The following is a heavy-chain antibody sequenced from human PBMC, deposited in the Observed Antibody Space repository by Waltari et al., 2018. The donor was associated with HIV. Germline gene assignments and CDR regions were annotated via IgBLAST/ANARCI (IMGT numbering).Heavy chain of an antibody. D-gene: IGHD3-10*01. J-gene: IGHJ4*02. V-gene: IGHV4-39*07. CDR1: GGYLSSSSYY. Sequence: QLQLQESGPGLVKPSETLSLTCTVSGGYLSSSSYYWGWIRQPPGKGLEWIGSIYYSGSTYYNPSLKSRVTISVDTSKNQFSLKLSSVTAADTAVYYCARVSYGSGGLDYWGQGTLVTVSS. CDR2: IYYSGST. CDR3: ARVSYGSGGLDY.